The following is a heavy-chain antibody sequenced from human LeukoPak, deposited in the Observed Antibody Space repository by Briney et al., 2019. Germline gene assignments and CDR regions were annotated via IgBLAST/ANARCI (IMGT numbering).Heavy chain of an antibody. CDR2: ISGSGGST. Sequence: GGSLRLSCAASGFTFSSYAMSWVRQAPGKGLEGVSAISGSGGSTYYADSVKGRFTISRENSKNTLYLQMNSLRAEDTAVYYCAKDPRCDYEIDYWGQGTLVTVSS. CDR1: GFTFSSYA. CDR3: AKDPRCDYEIDY. D-gene: IGHD4-17*01. J-gene: IGHJ4*02. V-gene: IGHV3-23*01.